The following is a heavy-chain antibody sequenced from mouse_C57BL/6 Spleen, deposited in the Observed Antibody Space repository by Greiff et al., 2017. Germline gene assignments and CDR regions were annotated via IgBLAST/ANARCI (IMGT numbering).Heavy chain of an antibody. CDR1: GYTFTSYW. J-gene: IGHJ2*01. CDR2: IYPSDSET. D-gene: IGHD1-1*01. V-gene: IGHV1-61*01. CDR3: ARRKPTVVAHDD. Sequence: QVQLQQPGAELVRPGSSVKLSCKASGYTFTSYWMDWVKQRPGQGLEWIGNIYPSDSETHYNQKFKDKATLTVDKSSSTAYMQLRSLTSEDSAVYSCARRKPTVVAHDDWGQGTTLTVSS.